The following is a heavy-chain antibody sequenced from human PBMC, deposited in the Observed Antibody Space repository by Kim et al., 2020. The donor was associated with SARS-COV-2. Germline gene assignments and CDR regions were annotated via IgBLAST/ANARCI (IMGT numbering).Heavy chain of an antibody. J-gene: IGHJ6*02. Sequence: ASVKVSCKASGYTFTSYAMHWVRQAPGQRLEWMGWINAGNGNTKYSQKFQGRVTITRDTSASTAYMELSSLRSEDTAVYYCAREGQWLEILNYGMDVWGQGTTVTVSS. D-gene: IGHD6-19*01. V-gene: IGHV1-3*01. CDR3: AREGQWLEILNYGMDV. CDR2: INAGNGNT. CDR1: GYTFTSYA.